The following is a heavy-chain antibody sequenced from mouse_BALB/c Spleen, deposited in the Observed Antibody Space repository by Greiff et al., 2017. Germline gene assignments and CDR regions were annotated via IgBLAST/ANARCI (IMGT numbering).Heavy chain of an antibody. Sequence: EVMLVESGGGLVKPGGSLKLSCAASGFTFSDYSMYWVRPTPEKRLEWVATISDGGSYTYYPDSVKGRFTISRDNAKNNLYLQMSSLKSEDTAMYYCARAYRYDGVGDWGQGTSVTVSS. D-gene: IGHD2-14*01. CDR3: ARAYRYDGVGD. V-gene: IGHV5-4*02. CDR1: GFTFSDYS. CDR2: ISDGGSYT. J-gene: IGHJ4*01.